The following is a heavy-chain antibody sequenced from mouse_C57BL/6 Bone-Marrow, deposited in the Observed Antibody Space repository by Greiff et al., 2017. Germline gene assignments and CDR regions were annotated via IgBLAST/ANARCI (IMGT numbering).Heavy chain of an antibody. CDR3: TRLNDGYYWFAY. Sequence: VKLLESGAELARPGASVKLSCKASGYTFTSYGISWVKQRPGQGLEWIGEIYPRSGNTYYNEKFKGKATLTADNSSSTAYMELRSLTSEDSAVYFSTRLNDGYYWFAYWGQGTLVTVSA. CDR1: GYTFTSYG. D-gene: IGHD2-3*01. J-gene: IGHJ3*01. V-gene: IGHV1-81*01. CDR2: IYPRSGNT.